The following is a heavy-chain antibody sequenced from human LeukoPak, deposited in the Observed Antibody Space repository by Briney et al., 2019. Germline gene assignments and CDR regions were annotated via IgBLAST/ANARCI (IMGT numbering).Heavy chain of an antibody. J-gene: IGHJ5*02. V-gene: IGHV4-59*08. CDR2: IYYSGST. CDR1: GGSISSYY. CDR3: ARRRGYYGSGGWFDP. Sequence: SGTLSLTCTVSGGSISSYYWSWIRQPPGKGLEWIGYIYYSGSTNYNPSLKSRVTISVDTSKNQFSLKLSSVTAADTAVYYCARRRGYYGSGGWFDPWGQGTLVTVSS. D-gene: IGHD3-10*01.